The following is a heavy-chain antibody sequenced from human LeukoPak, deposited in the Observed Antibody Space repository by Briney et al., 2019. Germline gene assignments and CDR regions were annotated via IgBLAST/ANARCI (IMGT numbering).Heavy chain of an antibody. Sequence: GGSLRLSCAASGFTFSSYAMHWVRQAPGKGLEWVAVISYDGSNKYYADSVKGRFTISRDNSKNTLYLQMNSLRAEDTAVYYRASILYDDYWGQGTLVTVSS. V-gene: IGHV3-30*01. CDR1: GFTFSSYA. CDR2: ISYDGSNK. D-gene: IGHD2-15*01. CDR3: ASILYDDY. J-gene: IGHJ4*02.